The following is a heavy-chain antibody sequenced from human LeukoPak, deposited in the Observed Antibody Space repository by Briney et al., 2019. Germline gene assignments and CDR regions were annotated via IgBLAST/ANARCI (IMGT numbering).Heavy chain of an antibody. CDR1: GFSFSTYA. CDR3: AGDPPHSGWAFNY. Sequence: GGSLRLSCAASGFSFSTYAMHWVRQAPGKGLEWVAMIWYDGSNKHYADSVKGRFTISRDNSKNTLSLQLNSLKAEDTAIYYCAGDPPHSGWAFNYWGQGTLVTVSS. CDR2: IWYDGSNK. V-gene: IGHV3-33*01. J-gene: IGHJ4*02. D-gene: IGHD6-19*01.